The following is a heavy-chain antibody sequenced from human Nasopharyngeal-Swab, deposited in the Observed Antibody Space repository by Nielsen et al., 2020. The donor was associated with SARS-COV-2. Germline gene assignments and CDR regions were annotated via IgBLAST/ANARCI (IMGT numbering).Heavy chain of an antibody. J-gene: IGHJ4*02. CDR3: TTDGRVVVIAPRGSVYDY. Sequence: GESLQISCAASGFTFSNAWVSWVRQAPGKGLEWVGRIKSKTDGGTTDYAAPVKGRFTISRDDSKNTLYLQMNSLKTEDTAVYYCTTDGRVVVIAPRGSVYDYWGQGTLVTVSS. CDR2: IKSKTDGGTT. CDR1: GFTFSNAW. V-gene: IGHV3-15*01. D-gene: IGHD3-22*01.